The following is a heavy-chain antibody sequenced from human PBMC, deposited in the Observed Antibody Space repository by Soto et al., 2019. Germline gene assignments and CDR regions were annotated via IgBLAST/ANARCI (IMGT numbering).Heavy chain of an antibody. CDR1: GGSFSGYY. CDR3: ARAGYSSGVVYYFDY. CDR2: INHSGST. Sequence: SETLSLTCAVYGGSFSGYYWSWIRQPPGKGLEWIGEINHSGSTNYNPSLKSRVTISVDTSKNQFSLKLSSVTAADTAVYYCARAGYSSGVVYYFDYCGQGTLVTVSS. J-gene: IGHJ4*02. D-gene: IGHD6-19*01. V-gene: IGHV4-34*01.